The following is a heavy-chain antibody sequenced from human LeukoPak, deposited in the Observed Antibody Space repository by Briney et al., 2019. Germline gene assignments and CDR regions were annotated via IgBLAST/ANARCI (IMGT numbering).Heavy chain of an antibody. CDR1: GGSISSYY. Sequence: SETLSLTCTVSGGSISSYYWSWIRQPPGKGLEWIGYIYYSGSTNYNPSLKSRVTISVDTSKNQFSLKLSSVTAADTAVYYCARHLPGSSWYGMDVWGQGTTVTASS. J-gene: IGHJ6*02. V-gene: IGHV4-59*08. CDR3: ARHLPGSSWYGMDV. CDR2: IYYSGST. D-gene: IGHD6-13*01.